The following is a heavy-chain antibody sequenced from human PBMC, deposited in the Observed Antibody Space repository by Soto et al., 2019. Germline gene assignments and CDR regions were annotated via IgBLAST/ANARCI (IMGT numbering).Heavy chain of an antibody. D-gene: IGHD6-19*01. V-gene: IGHV3-30*18. Sequence: QVQLVESGGGVVQPGRSLRLSCAASGFTFSSYGMHWVRQAPGKGLEWVAVISYDGSNKYYADSVKGRFTISRDNSKNTLYLQMNSLRAEDTAVYYCAKNGYSSGWYMLFGMDFWGQGTTVTVSS. CDR2: ISYDGSNK. CDR1: GFTFSSYG. CDR3: AKNGYSSGWYMLFGMDF. J-gene: IGHJ6*02.